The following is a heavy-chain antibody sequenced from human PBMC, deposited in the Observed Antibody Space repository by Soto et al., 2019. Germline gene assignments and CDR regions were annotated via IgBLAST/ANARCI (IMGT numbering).Heavy chain of an antibody. J-gene: IGHJ6*02. CDR1: GGSFSGYY. CDR3: ARGPKGEVGGTWYYYAMDV. CDR2: INHSGST. Sequence: PSETLSLTCAVYGGSFSGYYWSWIRQPPGKGLEWIGEINHSGSTNYNPSLKSRVTISVDTSKNQFSLKLNSVTAAGTAVYYCARGPKGEVGGTWYYYAMDVWGQGTTVTVSS. D-gene: IGHD1-26*01. V-gene: IGHV4-34*01.